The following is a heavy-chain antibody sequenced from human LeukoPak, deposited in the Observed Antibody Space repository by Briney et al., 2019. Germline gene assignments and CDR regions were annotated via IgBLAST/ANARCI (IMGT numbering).Heavy chain of an antibody. V-gene: IGHV3-11*04. CDR1: GFTFSDYY. J-gene: IGHJ4*02. CDR2: INHDGEAI. Sequence: SGGSLRLSCAASGFTFSDYYMSWIRQAPGKGLEWIAYINHDGEAIYYPQFVRGRFIISRDNAKNTLFLQMNDLRDEDTAVYYCARDYDWALDFWGQGTRVTVSS. D-gene: IGHD3-9*01. CDR3: ARDYDWALDF.